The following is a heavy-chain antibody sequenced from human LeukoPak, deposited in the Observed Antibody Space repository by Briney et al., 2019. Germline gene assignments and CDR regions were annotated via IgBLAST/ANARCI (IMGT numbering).Heavy chain of an antibody. CDR3: AREAKEGDYDY. CDR1: GYTFTDYY. Sequence: ASVKVSCKASGYTFTDYYMHWVRQAPGQGLEWMGWINLNSGGTKYAQKFQGRVTMTRDTSIRSAYMELSRLNSDDTAVYYCAREAKEGDYDYWGQGTLVTVSS. V-gene: IGHV1-2*02. D-gene: IGHD4-17*01. J-gene: IGHJ4*02. CDR2: INLNSGGT.